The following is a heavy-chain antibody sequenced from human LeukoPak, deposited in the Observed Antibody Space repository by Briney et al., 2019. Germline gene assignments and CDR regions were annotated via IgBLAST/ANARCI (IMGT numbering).Heavy chain of an antibody. CDR3: ATGRITIFGVVNY. V-gene: IGHV4-30-4*08. J-gene: IGHJ4*02. Sequence: SQTLSLTCTVSGGSISSGDYYWSWIRQPPGKGLEWIGYIYYSGSTYYNPSLKSRVTISVDTSKNQFSLKLSSVTAADTAVYYCATGRITIFGVVNYWGQGTLVTVSS. CDR1: GGSISSGDYY. CDR2: IYYSGST. D-gene: IGHD3-3*01.